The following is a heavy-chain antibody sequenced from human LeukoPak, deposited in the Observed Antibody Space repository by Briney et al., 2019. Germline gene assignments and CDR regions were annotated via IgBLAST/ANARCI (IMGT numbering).Heavy chain of an antibody. CDR1: GYTFTGYY. Sequence: ASVKVSCMASGYTFTGYYMHWVRQAPGQGLEWMGWINPNSGGTNYAQKFQGRVTMTRDTSISTAYMELSRLRSDDTAVYYCARGEGPNWFVDYWGQGTLVTVSS. CDR3: ARGEGPNWFVDY. CDR2: INPNSGGT. D-gene: IGHD7-27*01. J-gene: IGHJ4*02. V-gene: IGHV1-2*02.